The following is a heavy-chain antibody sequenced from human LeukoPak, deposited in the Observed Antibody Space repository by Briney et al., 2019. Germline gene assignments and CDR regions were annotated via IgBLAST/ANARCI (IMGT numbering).Heavy chain of an antibody. Sequence: SETLSLTCTVSGGSISIGASDWGWIRQHPKRGLEWVGYINHIGSTYYNPSLRSRVTMSVDTSKNQFSLKLSSVTAADSAVYYCARAARQGFTMIVVPFFYFDLWGRGTLVTVSS. CDR1: GGSISIGASD. CDR3: ARAARQGFTMIVVPFFYFDL. J-gene: IGHJ2*01. D-gene: IGHD3-22*01. CDR2: INHIGST. V-gene: IGHV4-31*03.